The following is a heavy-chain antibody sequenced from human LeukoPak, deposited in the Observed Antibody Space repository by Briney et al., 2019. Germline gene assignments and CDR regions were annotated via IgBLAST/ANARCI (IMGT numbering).Heavy chain of an antibody. V-gene: IGHV1-46*01. CDR2: INPSGGST. Sequence: ASVKVSCKSSGYTFTSYYMHWVRQAPGQGLEWMGIINPSGGSTSYAQKFQGRATMTRDMSTSTVYMELSSLRSEDTAVYYCARDMVRGVGESYFDYWGQGTLVTVSS. CDR1: GYTFTSYY. J-gene: IGHJ4*02. CDR3: ARDMVRGVGESYFDY. D-gene: IGHD3-10*01.